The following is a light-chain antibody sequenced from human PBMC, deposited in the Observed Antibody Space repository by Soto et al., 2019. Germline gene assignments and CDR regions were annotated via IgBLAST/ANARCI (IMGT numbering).Light chain of an antibody. CDR3: QQSYTTPRLS. CDR1: LTLRDSY. CDR2: DAS. V-gene: IGKV3D-20*02. Sequence: EIVLTQSPGTLSLSPGERATLSCRASLTLRDSYLAWYQQKAGQAPRLVIYDASSRATGIPDRFSASGSGTDFTLTISRLEPEDFATYYCQQSYTTPRLSFGGGTRVEFK. J-gene: IGKJ4*01.